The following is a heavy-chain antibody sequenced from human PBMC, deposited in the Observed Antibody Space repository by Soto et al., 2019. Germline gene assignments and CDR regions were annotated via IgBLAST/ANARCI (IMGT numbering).Heavy chain of an antibody. D-gene: IGHD2-15*01. J-gene: IGHJ6*02. CDR2: IYPGDSDT. CDR1: GYSFTSYW. Sequence: HGESLKISCKGSGYSFTSYWIGWVRQMPGKGLEWMGIIYPGDSDTRYSPSFQGQVTISADKSISTAYLQWSSLKASDTAMYYCARRMGYCSGGSCDGMDVWGQGTTVTVSS. V-gene: IGHV5-51*01. CDR3: ARRMGYCSGGSCDGMDV.